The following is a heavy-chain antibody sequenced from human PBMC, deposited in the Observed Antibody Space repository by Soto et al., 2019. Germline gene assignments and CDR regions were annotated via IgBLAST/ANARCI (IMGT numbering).Heavy chain of an antibody. J-gene: IGHJ4*02. D-gene: IGHD3-10*01. V-gene: IGHV3-21*01. Sequence: PGGSLRLSCAASGFTFSRYSMNWVRQAPGKGLEWVSSIDSYSNFIYYADSVKGRFIISRDNANNSVYLQMDSLRAEDTALYYCTRAAWFPYLSFYWGQGALVTVSS. CDR2: IDSYSNFI. CDR3: TRAAWFPYLSFY. CDR1: GFTFSRYS.